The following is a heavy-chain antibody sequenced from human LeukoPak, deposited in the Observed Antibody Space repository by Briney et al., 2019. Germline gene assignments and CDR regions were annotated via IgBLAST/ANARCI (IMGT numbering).Heavy chain of an antibody. CDR1: GGSISSYY. J-gene: IGHJ5*02. Sequence: PSETLSLTCTVSGGSISSYYWSWIRQPPGKGLEWIGYIYYSGSTNYNPSLKSRVTISVDTSKNQFSLKLSSVTAADTAVYYCARYYGSGSYSNWFDPWGQGTLVTVSS. CDR3: ARYYGSGSYSNWFDP. D-gene: IGHD3-10*01. CDR2: IYYSGST. V-gene: IGHV4-59*01.